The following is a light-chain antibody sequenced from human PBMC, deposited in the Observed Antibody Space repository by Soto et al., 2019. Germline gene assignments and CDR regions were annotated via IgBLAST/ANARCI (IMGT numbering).Light chain of an antibody. J-gene: IGLJ3*02. V-gene: IGLV2-14*01. CDR2: EVS. CDR3: SSYTSSATRV. Sequence: QSALTQPASVSGSPGQSITISCTGTSSDIGGYNYVSWYQQHPGKAPKLIIYEVSDRPSGISNRFSGSKSGNTASLTISGLQADVEADYYCSSYTSSATRVFGGGTKVTVL. CDR1: SSDIGGYNY.